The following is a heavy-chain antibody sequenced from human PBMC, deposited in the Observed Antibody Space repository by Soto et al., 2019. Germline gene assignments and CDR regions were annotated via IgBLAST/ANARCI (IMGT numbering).Heavy chain of an antibody. D-gene: IGHD4-17*01. J-gene: IGHJ4*02. Sequence: GGSLRLSCAASGFTFRNFAMTWVRQAPGKGLEWVSSISRSGVNSSYADSVKGRFTISRDTSKNTLYLQMNSLRAEDTAVYYCAKGTITYGAKSYYFDYWGQGTLVTVYS. V-gene: IGHV3-23*01. CDR3: AKGTITYGAKSYYFDY. CDR1: GFTFRNFA. CDR2: ISRSGVNS.